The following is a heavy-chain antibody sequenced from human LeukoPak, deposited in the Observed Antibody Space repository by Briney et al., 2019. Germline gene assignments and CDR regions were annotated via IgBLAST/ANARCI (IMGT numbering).Heavy chain of an antibody. CDR1: GGSISSSSYY. Sequence: PSETLSLTCTVSGGSISSSSYYWGWIRQPPGKGLEWIGSIYYSGSTYYNPSLKSRATISVDTSKNQFSLKLSSVTAADTAVYYRARHRDYYFDYWGQGTLVTVSS. J-gene: IGHJ4*02. CDR2: IYYSGST. CDR3: ARHRDYYFDY. D-gene: IGHD3/OR15-3a*01. V-gene: IGHV4-39*01.